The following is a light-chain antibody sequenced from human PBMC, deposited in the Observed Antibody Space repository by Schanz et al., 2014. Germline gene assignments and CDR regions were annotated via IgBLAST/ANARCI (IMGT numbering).Light chain of an antibody. J-gene: IGKJ2*01. CDR2: KAS. CDR3: LQDYNSPYT. V-gene: IGKV1-5*03. Sequence: DIQMTQSPSTLSASVGDTVTITCRASQSIAGNWLAWYQQKPGKAPKLLIYKASSLESGVPSRFSGSGSGSEFTLTISSLQPDDFATYYCLQDYNSPYTFGQGTKLEIK. CDR1: QSIAGNW.